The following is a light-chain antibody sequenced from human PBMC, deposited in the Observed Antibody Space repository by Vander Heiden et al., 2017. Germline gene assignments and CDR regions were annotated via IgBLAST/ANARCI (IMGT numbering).Light chain of an antibody. CDR1: QSVSSN. CDR3: QLDNNWPPDT. Sequence: EIVMTQSPATLSVSPGERATLSCRASQSVSSNLAWYQQKPGQAPRLLIYGASTRATGIPARFSGSGYGKEFTLTIFSRQSEDFAVYYCQLDNNWPPDTFGQGTKLEIK. V-gene: IGKV3-15*01. J-gene: IGKJ2*01. CDR2: GAS.